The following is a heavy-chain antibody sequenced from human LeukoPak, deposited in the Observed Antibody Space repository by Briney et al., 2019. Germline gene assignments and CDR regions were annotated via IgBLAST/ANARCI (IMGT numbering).Heavy chain of an antibody. Sequence: GGSLRLSCAASGFTFSSYEMNWVRQAPGKGLEWVSVIYSGGSTYYADSVKGRFTISRDNSKNTLYLQMNSLRAEDTAVYYCARDLRYYYDSRGGFDPWGQGTLVTVSS. CDR1: GFTFSSYE. CDR2: IYSGGST. D-gene: IGHD3-22*01. J-gene: IGHJ5*02. CDR3: ARDLRYYYDSRGGFDP. V-gene: IGHV3-66*01.